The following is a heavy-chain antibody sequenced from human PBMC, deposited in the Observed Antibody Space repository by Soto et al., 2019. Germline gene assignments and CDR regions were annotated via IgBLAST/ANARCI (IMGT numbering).Heavy chain of an antibody. CDR2: ILPIFGTA. V-gene: IGHV1-69*06. J-gene: IGHJ6*02. CDR3: ARYDSSGYYWPYYYYGMGV. Sequence: GASVKVSCKASGGTFSTSSINWVRQAPGQRPEWMGNILPIFGTADYAQKFQDRVTITADKSTKTAYMEMRSLLSEDTAVYYCARYDSSGYYWPYYYYGMGVWGQGTTVTVSS. D-gene: IGHD3-22*01. CDR1: GGTFSTSS.